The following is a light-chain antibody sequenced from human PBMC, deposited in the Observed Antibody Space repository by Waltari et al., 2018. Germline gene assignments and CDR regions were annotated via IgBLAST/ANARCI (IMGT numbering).Light chain of an antibody. Sequence: SSELTQPPSVSVSPGQTAYITCSGDILGRNHASWYQHKPGQSPLLVIYQDIYRPSGIPELFSGSKSGNTATLAISGTQAMDDADYYCQALGSNRWVVGGGTKLTVL. J-gene: IGLJ3*02. CDR3: QALGSNRWV. CDR2: QDI. CDR1: ILGRNH. V-gene: IGLV3-1*01.